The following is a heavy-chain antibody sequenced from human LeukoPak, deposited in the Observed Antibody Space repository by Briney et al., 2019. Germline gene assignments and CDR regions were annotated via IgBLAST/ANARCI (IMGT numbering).Heavy chain of an antibody. CDR2: ITSSSSYI. D-gene: IGHD6-6*01. CDR3: ASGIAARPGYYYYMDV. Sequence: GSLRLSCAASGFTFSSYSMNWVRQAPGKGLEWVSSITSSSSYIYYADSVKGRFTISRDNAKNSLYLQMNSLRAEDTAVYYCASGIAARPGYYYYMDVWGKGTTVTVSS. CDR1: GFTFSSYS. V-gene: IGHV3-21*01. J-gene: IGHJ6*03.